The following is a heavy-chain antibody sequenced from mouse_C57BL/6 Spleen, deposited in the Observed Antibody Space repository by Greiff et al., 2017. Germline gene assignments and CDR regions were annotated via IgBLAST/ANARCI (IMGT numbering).Heavy chain of an antibody. J-gene: IGHJ2*01. D-gene: IGHD4-1*01. CDR1: GYTFTSYW. Sequence: VQLQQPGAELVKPGASVKMSCKASGYTFTSYWITWVPQRPGQGLEWIGDLYPGSGSTNYNERFKSKATLTVDTSSSTAYMQLSSLTAEDSAVYYCARRLTGTGPVDYWGQGTTRTVSS. CDR2: LYPGSGST. CDR3: ARRLTGTGPVDY. V-gene: IGHV1-55*01.